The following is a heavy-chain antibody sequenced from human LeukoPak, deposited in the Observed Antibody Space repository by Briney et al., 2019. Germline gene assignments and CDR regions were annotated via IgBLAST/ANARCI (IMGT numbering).Heavy chain of an antibody. CDR3: AKDAQRGFDYSNSLES. Sequence: GGSLRLSCVTSGFTFRLYAMHWVRQAPGKGLEGGAVIWNGGSDKYYGDSVKGRFTISRDNAKKTVYLQMNSLRVEETAVYYCAKDAQRGFDYSNSLESWGQGALVTVSS. CDR2: IWNGGSDK. J-gene: IGHJ4*02. V-gene: IGHV3-33*06. D-gene: IGHD4-11*01. CDR1: GFTFRLYA.